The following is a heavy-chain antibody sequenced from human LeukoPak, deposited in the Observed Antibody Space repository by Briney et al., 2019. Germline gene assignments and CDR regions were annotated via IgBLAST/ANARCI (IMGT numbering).Heavy chain of an antibody. V-gene: IGHV4-34*01. J-gene: IGHJ4*02. Sequence: SETLSLTCAVYGGSFSGYYWSWIRQPPGKGLEWIGEINHSGSTNYNPSLKSRVTISVDTSKNQFSLKLSSVTAADTAVYYCARDRGYYDSSGLINWGQGTLVTVSS. CDR2: INHSGST. CDR3: ARDRGYYDSSGLIN. D-gene: IGHD3-22*01. CDR1: GGSFSGYY.